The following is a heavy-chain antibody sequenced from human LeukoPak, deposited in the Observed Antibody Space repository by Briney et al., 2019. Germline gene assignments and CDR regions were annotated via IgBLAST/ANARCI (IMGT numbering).Heavy chain of an antibody. CDR3: ARSAGYYYYYYMDV. CDR1: GGSISSGSYY. J-gene: IGHJ6*03. V-gene: IGHV4-61*02. CDR2: IYTSGST. Sequence: SQTLSLTCTVSGGSISSGSYYWSWIRQPAGKGLEWIGRIYTSGSTNYNPSLKSRVTISVDTSKNQFSLKLSSVTAADTAVYYCARSAGYYYYYYMDVWGKGTTVTISS.